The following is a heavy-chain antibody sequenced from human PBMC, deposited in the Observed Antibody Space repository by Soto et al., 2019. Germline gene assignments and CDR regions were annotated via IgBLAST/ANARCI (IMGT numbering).Heavy chain of an antibody. CDR1: GGTFSSYA. CDR3: ARDPPNYYDSSGYYGYYYGMDV. V-gene: IGHV1-69*06. Sequence: QVQLVQSGAEVKKPGSSVKVSCKASGGTFSSYAISWVRQAPGQGLEWMGGIIPIFGTANYAQKFQGRVTITADKSTSTAYMELSSLRSEDTAVYYCARDPPNYYDSSGYYGYYYGMDVWGQGTTVTVSS. J-gene: IGHJ6*02. CDR2: IIPIFGTA. D-gene: IGHD3-22*01.